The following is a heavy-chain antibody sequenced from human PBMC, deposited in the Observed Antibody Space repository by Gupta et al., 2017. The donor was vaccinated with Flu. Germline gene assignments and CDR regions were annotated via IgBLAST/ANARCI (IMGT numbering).Heavy chain of an antibody. J-gene: IGHJ5*02. CDR1: GYTFTSYY. CDR2: INPSGGST. CDR3: ARDLRVTGDKVGVWFDP. Sequence: QVQLVQSGAEVKKPGASVKVSCKASGYTFTSYYMHWVRQAPGQGLEWMGIINPSGGSTSYAQKFQGRVTMTRDTSTSTVYMELSSLRSEDTAVYYCARDLRVTGDKVGVWFDPWGQGTLVTVSS. D-gene: IGHD7-27*01. V-gene: IGHV1-46*01.